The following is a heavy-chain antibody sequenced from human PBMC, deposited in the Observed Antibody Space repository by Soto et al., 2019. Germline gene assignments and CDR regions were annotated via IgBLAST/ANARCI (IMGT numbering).Heavy chain of an antibody. CDR2: ISGSGGST. J-gene: IGHJ4*02. V-gene: IGHV3-23*01. D-gene: IGHD3-3*01. Sequence: EVQLLESGGGLVQPGGSLRLSCAASGFTFSSYAMSWVRQAPGKGLEWVSAISGSGGSTYYADSVKGRFTISRDNSKNTLYLQMNSLRAEDTAVYYCTKGITIFGVAQDYWGQGTLVTVSS. CDR1: GFTFSSYA. CDR3: TKGITIFGVAQDY.